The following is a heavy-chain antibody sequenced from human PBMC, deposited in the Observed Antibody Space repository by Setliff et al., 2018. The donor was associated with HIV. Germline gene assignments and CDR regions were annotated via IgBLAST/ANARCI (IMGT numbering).Heavy chain of an antibody. CDR3: ARHPWEESYRNYKFDS. Sequence: SETLSLTCTVSGGSISSYYWSWIRQPAGKRLEFIGRISAAGTINYNPSPKTRATVSLDTSEKQFFLRLKSVTATDTAMYYCARHPWEESYRNYKFDSWGQGILVTVSS. J-gene: IGHJ4*02. CDR2: ISAAGTI. CDR1: GGSISSYY. D-gene: IGHD1-26*01. V-gene: IGHV4-4*07.